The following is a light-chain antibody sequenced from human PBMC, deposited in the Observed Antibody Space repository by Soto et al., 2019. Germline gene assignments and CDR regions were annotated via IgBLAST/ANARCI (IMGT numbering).Light chain of an antibody. J-gene: IGKJ4*01. Sequence: DLQMTQSPSSLSASVGDRVTITCRASQVINNFLTWYQQKPGRAPKLLICAASNLQTGVPSRFNGSGSGTDFTLTISSLEPEDFATYYCQQSYTTPGITFGGGTKVEIK. CDR2: AAS. V-gene: IGKV1-39*01. CDR1: QVINNF. CDR3: QQSYTTPGIT.